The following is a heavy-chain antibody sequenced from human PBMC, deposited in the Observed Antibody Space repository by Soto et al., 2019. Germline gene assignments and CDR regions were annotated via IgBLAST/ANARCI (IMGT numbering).Heavy chain of an antibody. J-gene: IGHJ4*02. V-gene: IGHV3-15*07. CDR1: GFTFSNAW. D-gene: IGHD3-10*01. CDR3: TIQNARGVPDY. CDR2: IKSKTDGGTT. Sequence: PGGSLRLPCAASGFTFSNAWMNWVRQAPGKGLEWVGRIKSKTDGGTTDYAAPVKGRFTISRDDSKNTLYLQMNSLKTEDTAVYYCTIQNARGVPDYWGQGTLVTVSS.